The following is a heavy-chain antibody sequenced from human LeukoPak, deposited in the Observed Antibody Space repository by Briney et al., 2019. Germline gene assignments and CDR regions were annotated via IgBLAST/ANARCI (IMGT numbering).Heavy chain of an antibody. V-gene: IGHV3-7*05. CDR3: ARIGYRRSTFDY. Sequence: GGSLRLSCSASGFTFSMYWMSLVRQAPGTGLEWVANIKEDGSEKYYVDSVKGRFTVSRDNTKNSLYLQMNSLRVEDTAVYYCARIGYRRSTFDYWGQGTPVTVSS. J-gene: IGHJ4*02. CDR2: IKEDGSEK. D-gene: IGHD6-13*01. CDR1: GFTFSMYW.